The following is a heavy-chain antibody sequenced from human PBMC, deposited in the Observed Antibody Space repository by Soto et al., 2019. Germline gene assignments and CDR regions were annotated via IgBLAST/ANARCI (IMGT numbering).Heavy chain of an antibody. D-gene: IGHD3-3*01. V-gene: IGHV4-30-4*01. CDR3: ARDPYDFWSGYRNYYGMDV. CDR1: GGSISSVDYS. CDR2: INNNGHT. Sequence: SETLSLTCTVSGGSISSVDYSWTWLRQPPGKGLEWIADINNNGHTNQASSLKSRVTISVDTSKNQVSLKLSSVTAADTAVYYCARDPYDFWSGYRNYYGMDVWGQGTTVTVSS. J-gene: IGHJ6*02.